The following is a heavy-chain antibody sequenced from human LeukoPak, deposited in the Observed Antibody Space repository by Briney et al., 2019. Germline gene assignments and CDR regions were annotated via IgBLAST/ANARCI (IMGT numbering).Heavy chain of an antibody. CDR2: ISWDGGST. D-gene: IGHD1-26*01. V-gene: IGHV3-43*01. CDR1: GFTFDDYT. Sequence: GGSLRLSCAASGFTFDDYTMHWVRQAPGKGLEWVSLISWDGGSTYYADSVKGRFTISRDNSKNSLYLQMNSLRAEDTAVYYCAKVLGELRRDYYYYYMDVWGLGTTVTISS. J-gene: IGHJ6*03. CDR3: AKVLGELRRDYYYYYMDV.